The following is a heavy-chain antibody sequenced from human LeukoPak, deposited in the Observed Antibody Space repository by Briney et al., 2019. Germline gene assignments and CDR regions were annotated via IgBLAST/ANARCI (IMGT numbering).Heavy chain of an antibody. CDR2: INWNGGRT. J-gene: IGHJ4*02. CDR3: ARVRRVCSGGSCYRHFDY. V-gene: IGHV3-20*04. CDR1: GFTFDDYG. Sequence: GGSLRLSCATSGFTFDDYGMSWLRQAPGNGLERVSGINWNGGRTGYADSVKGRFTISRDNAKNSLYLQMNSLRAEDTALYYCARVRRVCSGGSCYRHFDYWGQGTLVTVSS. D-gene: IGHD2-15*01.